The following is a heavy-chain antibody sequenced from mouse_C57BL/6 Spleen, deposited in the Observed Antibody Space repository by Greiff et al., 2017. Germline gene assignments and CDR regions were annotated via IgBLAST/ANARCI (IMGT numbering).Heavy chain of an antibody. Sequence: DVKLVESGPGMVKPSQSLSLTCTVTGYSITSGYDWHWIRHFPGNKLEWMGYISYSGSTNYNPSLKSRISITHDPSKNHFFLKLNSVTTEDTATYYCARGGYYGNYAMDYWGQGTSVTVSS. V-gene: IGHV3-1*01. CDR3: ARGGYYGNYAMDY. CDR2: ISYSGST. J-gene: IGHJ4*01. D-gene: IGHD1-1*01. CDR1: GYSITSGYD.